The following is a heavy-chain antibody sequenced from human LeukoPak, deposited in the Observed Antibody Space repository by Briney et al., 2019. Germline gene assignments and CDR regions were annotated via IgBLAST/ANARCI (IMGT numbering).Heavy chain of an antibody. CDR2: ISSSSSTI. J-gene: IGHJ4*02. CDR3: ARVVSDFWSGYFPDY. V-gene: IGHV3-48*04. CDR1: GFTFSSYS. D-gene: IGHD3-3*01. Sequence: GGSLRLSCAASGFTFSSYSMNWVRQAPGKGLEWVSYISSSSSTIYYADSVKGRFTISGDNAKNSLHLQMNSLRAEDTAVYYCARVVSDFWSGYFPDYWGQGTLVTVSS.